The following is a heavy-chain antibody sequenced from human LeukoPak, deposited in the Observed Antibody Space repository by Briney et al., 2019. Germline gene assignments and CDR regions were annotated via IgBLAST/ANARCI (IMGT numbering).Heavy chain of an antibody. CDR2: IYSGGST. Sequence: GGSLRLSCAASGFTVSSNYMSWVRQAPGKGLEWVSVIYSGGSTYYADSVKGRFTISRDNSKNTLYLQMNSLRAEDTAVYYCARAGVPGAIWSTALDYWGQGTLVTVSS. CDR1: GFTVSSNY. D-gene: IGHD2-2*02. V-gene: IGHV3-66*01. CDR3: ARAGVPGAIWSTALDY. J-gene: IGHJ4*02.